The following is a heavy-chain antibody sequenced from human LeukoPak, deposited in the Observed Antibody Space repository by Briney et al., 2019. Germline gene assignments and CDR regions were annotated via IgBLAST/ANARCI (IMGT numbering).Heavy chain of an antibody. D-gene: IGHD1-1*01. Sequence: ASVKVSCKASGYTFTSCGISWVREAHGQGLERMGWISVYNGNTNYAQKLQGRVTMTTDSSTSTAYMELRSLRSDDTAVYYCARDLPVTLVRERFDYWGQGTLVTVSS. CDR1: GYTFTSCG. CDR3: ARDLPVTLVRERFDY. CDR2: ISVYNGNT. J-gene: IGHJ4*02. V-gene: IGHV1-18*04.